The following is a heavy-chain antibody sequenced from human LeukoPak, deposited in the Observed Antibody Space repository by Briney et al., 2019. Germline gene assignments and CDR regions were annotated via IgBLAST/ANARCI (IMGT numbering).Heavy chain of an antibody. V-gene: IGHV3-30-3*01. D-gene: IGHD6-6*01. CDR3: AKARGYSSSSENNWFDP. CDR1: GFTFSSYA. Sequence: PGGSLRLSCAASGFTFSSYAMHWVRQAPGKGLEWVAVISYDGSNKYYADSVKGRFTISRENSKSTLYLQMNSLRAEDTALYYCAKARGYSSSSENNWFDPWGQGTLVTVSS. J-gene: IGHJ5*02. CDR2: ISYDGSNK.